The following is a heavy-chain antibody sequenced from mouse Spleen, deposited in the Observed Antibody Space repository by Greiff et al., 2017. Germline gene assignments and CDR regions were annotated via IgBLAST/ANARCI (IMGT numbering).Heavy chain of an antibody. V-gene: IGHV5-17*01. J-gene: IGHJ2*01. CDR2: ISSGSSTI. Sequence: EVQRVESGGGLVKPGGSLKLSCAASGFTFSDYGMHWVRQAPEKGLEWVAYISSGSSTIYYADTVKGRFTISRDNAKNTLFLQMTSLRSEDTAMYYCAIYGNPAFDYWGQGTTLTVSS. D-gene: IGHD2-1*01. CDR3: AIYGNPAFDY. CDR1: GFTFSDYG.